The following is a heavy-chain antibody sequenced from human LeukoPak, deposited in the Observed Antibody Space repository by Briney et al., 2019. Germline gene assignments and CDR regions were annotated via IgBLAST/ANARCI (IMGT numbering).Heavy chain of an antibody. CDR3: ARDPEQQLLRGIYYYYGMDV. V-gene: IGHV1-46*01. D-gene: IGHD6-13*01. CDR1: GYTFTSYY. J-gene: IGHJ6*02. Sequence: ASVTVSCKASGYTFTSYYMHWVRQAPGQGLEWMGIINPSGGSTSYAQKFQGRVTMTRDTSTSTVYMELSSLRSEDTAVYYCARDPEQQLLRGIYYYYGMDVWGQGTTVTVSS. CDR2: INPSGGST.